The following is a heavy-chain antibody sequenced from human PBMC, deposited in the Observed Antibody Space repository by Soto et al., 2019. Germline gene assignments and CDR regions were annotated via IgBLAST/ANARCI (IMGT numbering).Heavy chain of an antibody. J-gene: IGHJ6*02. Sequence: EVQQVESGGGLVKPGGSLRLSCAASGFTFSSYSMNWVRQAPGKGLEWVSSISSSSSYIYYADSVKGRFTISRDNAKNSLYLQMNSLRAEDTAVYYCASSGWGYYYYGMDVWGQGTTVTVSS. V-gene: IGHV3-21*01. CDR2: ISSSSSYI. CDR3: ASSGWGYYYYGMDV. D-gene: IGHD6-19*01. CDR1: GFTFSSYS.